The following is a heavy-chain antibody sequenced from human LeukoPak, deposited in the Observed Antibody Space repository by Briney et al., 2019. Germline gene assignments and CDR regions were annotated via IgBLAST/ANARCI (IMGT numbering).Heavy chain of an antibody. CDR2: IKQDGSEK. CDR1: GFTLSNYW. CDR3: ARQHNSGWL. Sequence: GGSLRLSCAASGFTLSNYWMSWVRQAPGKGLEWVANIKQDGSEKYYVDSVKGRFTISRDNAKNSVYLQMNSLRAEDTVVYYCARQHNSGWLWGQGTLVTVSS. V-gene: IGHV3-7*01. J-gene: IGHJ4*02. D-gene: IGHD6-19*01.